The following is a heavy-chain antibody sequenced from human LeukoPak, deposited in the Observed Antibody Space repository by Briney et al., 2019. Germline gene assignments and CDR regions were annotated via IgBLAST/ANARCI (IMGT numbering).Heavy chain of an antibody. CDR3: ARDQRYYYHSSGHFDY. Sequence: GGSLRLSCAASGFTFSNYSMNWVRQAPAKGLEWVSYISSSRSTIHYADSVKGRFTISRDNAKKSLYLQMNSLRAEDTAVYYCARDQRYYYHSSGHFDYWGQGALVTVSS. V-gene: IGHV3-48*01. CDR1: GFTFSNYS. J-gene: IGHJ4*02. D-gene: IGHD3-22*01. CDR2: ISSSRSTI.